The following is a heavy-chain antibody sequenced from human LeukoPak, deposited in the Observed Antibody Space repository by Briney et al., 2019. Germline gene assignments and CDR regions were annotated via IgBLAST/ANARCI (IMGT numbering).Heavy chain of an antibody. CDR2: INPNSGDT. CDR3: ARDLISGSRWFDP. CDR1: GYTFTDYY. J-gene: IGHJ5*02. Sequence: ASVKVSCKASGYTFTDYYMHWVRQAPGQGLEWMGWINPNSGDTNYAQKFQGRVTMTRDTSISTAYMELSRLRSDDTAVYYCARDLISGSRWFDPWGQGTLVTVSS. V-gene: IGHV1-2*02. D-gene: IGHD1-26*01.